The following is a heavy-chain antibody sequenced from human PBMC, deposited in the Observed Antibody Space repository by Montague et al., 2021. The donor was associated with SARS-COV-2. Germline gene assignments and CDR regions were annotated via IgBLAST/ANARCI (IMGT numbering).Heavy chain of an antibody. CDR3: ARGPRITMIVVVITDIWFDP. CDR2: INHSGST. CDR1: GGSVSDYY. D-gene: IGHD3-22*01. J-gene: IGHJ5*02. V-gene: IGHV4-34*01. Sequence: SEPLSLTCAVYGGSVSDYYWSWIRQPPGKGLEWIGEINHSGSTNYNPSLKSRVTTSVDTSKNQFSLKLTSVTAADTAVYYCARGPRITMIVVVITDIWFDPWGQGTLVTVS.